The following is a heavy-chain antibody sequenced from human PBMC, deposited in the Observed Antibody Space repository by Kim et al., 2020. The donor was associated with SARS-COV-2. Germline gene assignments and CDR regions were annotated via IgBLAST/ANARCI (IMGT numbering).Heavy chain of an antibody. CDR1: GGSISSSNW. CDR3: ARDPIWNYSEGAFDI. Sequence: SETLSLTCAVSGGSISSSNWWSWVRQPPGKGLECIGEIYHSGSTNYNPSLKSRVTISVDKSKNQFSLKLSSVTAADTAVYYCARDPIWNYSEGAFDIWGQGTMVTVSS. D-gene: IGHD1-7*01. CDR2: IYHSGST. J-gene: IGHJ3*02. V-gene: IGHV4-4*02.